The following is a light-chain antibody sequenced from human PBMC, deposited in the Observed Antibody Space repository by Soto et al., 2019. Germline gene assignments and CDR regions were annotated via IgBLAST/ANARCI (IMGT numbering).Light chain of an antibody. J-gene: IGLJ1*01. Sequence: QSVLTQPASVSGSPGQSITISCTGTSRDIGNYKYVSWYQHHPGKAPKLMIYEVTSRPSGVFDRFSGSKSCMTASLTISDLQPEAAADHCCAPYRSANPIVRFGNETKVT. CDR2: EVT. V-gene: IGLV2-14*01. CDR3: APYRSANPIVR. CDR1: SRDIGNYKY.